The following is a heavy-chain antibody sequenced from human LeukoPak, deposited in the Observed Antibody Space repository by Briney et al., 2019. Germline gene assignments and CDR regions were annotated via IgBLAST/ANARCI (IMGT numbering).Heavy chain of an antibody. CDR1: GYTFTSYG. D-gene: IGHD3-10*01. Sequence: ASVKVSCKASGYTFTSYGISWVRQAPGQGLEWMGWISAYNGNTNYAQKLQGSVTMTTDTSTSTAYMELRSLRSDDTAVYYCARRGYVSGSYYPTDDAFDIWGQGTMVTVSS. CDR2: ISAYNGNT. V-gene: IGHV1-18*01. CDR3: ARRGYVSGSYYPTDDAFDI. J-gene: IGHJ3*02.